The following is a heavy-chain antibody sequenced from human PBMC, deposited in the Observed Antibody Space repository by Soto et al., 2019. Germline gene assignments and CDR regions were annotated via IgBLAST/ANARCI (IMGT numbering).Heavy chain of an antibody. J-gene: IGHJ3*02. CDR1: GFTFSTYA. CDR2: TVGLETDT. CDR3: AKDRMSYNSVWDPFDI. V-gene: IGHV3-23*01. Sequence: EVQLLESGGGLVQPGESLRLSCAASGFTFSTYAMSWVRQAPGKGLEWVAGTVGLETDTYYADSVMGRFTISRDNSRSTLVLQMTRLRADDTAIYYCAKDRMSYNSVWDPFDIWGQGTVVIVSS. D-gene: IGHD1-26*01.